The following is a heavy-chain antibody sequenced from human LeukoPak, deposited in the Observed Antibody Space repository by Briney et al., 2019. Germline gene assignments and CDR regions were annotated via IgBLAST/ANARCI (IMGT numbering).Heavy chain of an antibody. CDR3: AKDGRYSSSWYTEEDY. CDR1: GGSISSSSYY. V-gene: IGHV4-39*02. Sequence: PSETLSLTCTVSGGSISSSSYYWGWIRQPPGKGLEWIGSIYYSGSTYYNPSLKSRVTISVDTSKNQFSLKLSSVTAADTAVYYCAKDGRYSSSWYTEEDYWGQGTLVTVSS. J-gene: IGHJ4*02. CDR2: IYYSGST. D-gene: IGHD6-13*01.